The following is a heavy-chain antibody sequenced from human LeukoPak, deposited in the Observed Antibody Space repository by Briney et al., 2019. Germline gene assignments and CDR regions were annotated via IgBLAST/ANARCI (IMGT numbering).Heavy chain of an antibody. CDR2: ISGDADST. Sequence: GGSLRFSCAAFGFTFSNHAMSWVRQAPGRGLEWVSAISGDADSTYYADSVKGRFTISRDNSKNTLYLQVNSLRADDTAVYYCAKKEGGFDHWGQGALVTVSS. D-gene: IGHD1-26*01. CDR3: AKKEGGFDH. J-gene: IGHJ4*02. V-gene: IGHV3-23*01. CDR1: GFTFSNHA.